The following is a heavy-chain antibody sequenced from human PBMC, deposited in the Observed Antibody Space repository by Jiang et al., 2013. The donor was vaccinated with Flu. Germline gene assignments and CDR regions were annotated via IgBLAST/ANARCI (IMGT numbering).Heavy chain of an antibody. Sequence: SGAEVKNPGASVKVSCKASGYTFTTYAISWVRQAPGQGLEWMGWINTYNGNTNYVQKLQDRVTMTTDTSTSTAYMELRSLRSDDTAVYYCATQKGNYFGMDVWGQGTTVTVSS. CDR1: GYTFTTYA. V-gene: IGHV1-18*01. J-gene: IGHJ6*02. CDR3: ATQKGNYFGMDV. CDR2: INTYNGNT. D-gene: IGHD3-10*01.